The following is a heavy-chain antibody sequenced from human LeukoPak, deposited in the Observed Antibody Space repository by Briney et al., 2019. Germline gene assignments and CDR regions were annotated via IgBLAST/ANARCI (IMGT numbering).Heavy chain of an antibody. CDR3: ARGRGYCSSTSCYEDY. CDR1: GGSFSGYY. Sequence: SETLSLTCAVYGGSFSGYYWSWIRQPPGEGLEWIGEINHSGSTNYNPSLKSRVTISVDTSKNQFSLKLSSVTAADTAVYYCARGRGYCSSTSCYEDYWGQGTLVTVSS. CDR2: INHSGST. V-gene: IGHV4-34*01. D-gene: IGHD2-2*01. J-gene: IGHJ4*02.